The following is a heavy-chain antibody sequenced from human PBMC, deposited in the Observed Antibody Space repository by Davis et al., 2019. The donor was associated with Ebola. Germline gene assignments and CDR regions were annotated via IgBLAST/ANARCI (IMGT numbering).Heavy chain of an antibody. J-gene: IGHJ3*02. D-gene: IGHD1-26*01. V-gene: IGHV3-23*01. CDR2: LGTSADT. CDR3: AKDTSNIWFDI. Sequence: GGSLRLSCVASGVTFKNYVMTWVRQAPGKGLEWVSTLGTSADTYYADSVKGRFTISRDNSKNTLYLQMNGLRVEDTAIYYCAKDTSNIWFDIWGQGTMVTVSS. CDR1: GVTFKNYV.